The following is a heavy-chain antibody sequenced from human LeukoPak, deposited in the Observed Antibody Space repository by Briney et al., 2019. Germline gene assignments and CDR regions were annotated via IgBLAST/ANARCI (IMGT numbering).Heavy chain of an antibody. CDR1: GCTISSYY. J-gene: IGHJ4*02. V-gene: IGHV4-59*01. CDR2: IYYSGST. CDR3: ARGDILTDGWYYFDY. D-gene: IGHD3-9*01. Sequence: SETLSLTCPVSGCTISSYYWNWIRQPPGKGLEWIWFIYYSGSTNYNPSIKSRVTKSVDTSKNQFSLELSSVTAADTAVYYCARGDILTDGWYYFDYWGQGTLVTVSS.